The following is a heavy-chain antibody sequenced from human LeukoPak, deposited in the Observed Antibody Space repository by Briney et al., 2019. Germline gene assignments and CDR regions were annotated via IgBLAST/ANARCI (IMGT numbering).Heavy chain of an antibody. Sequence: RGASVKVSCKASGYTFTGYYMHWVRQAPGQGLEWMGWINTNTGNPTYAQGFTGRFVFSLDTSVSTAYLQISSLKAEDTAVYYCARDDRIPYSSGWYRRGYNWFDPWGQGTLVTVSS. CDR1: GYTFTGYY. V-gene: IGHV7-4-1*02. CDR2: INTNTGNP. CDR3: ARDDRIPYSSGWYRRGYNWFDP. J-gene: IGHJ5*02. D-gene: IGHD6-19*01.